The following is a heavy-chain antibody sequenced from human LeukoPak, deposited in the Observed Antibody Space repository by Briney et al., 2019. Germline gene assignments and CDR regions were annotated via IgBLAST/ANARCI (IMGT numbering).Heavy chain of an antibody. CDR2: VYYTGST. D-gene: IGHD5-24*01. Sequence: SDTLSLICPVSGRFISNYYYWTWIRQPPGKGLEWIGYVYYTGSTNFNPSLKSRVTMSLDTSRNQFSLKLTPLTAADTAVYYCARGAMATTPFFDYWGQGTLVTVSS. CDR3: ARGAMATTPFFDY. J-gene: IGHJ4*02. CDR1: GRFISNYY. V-gene: IGHV4-59*07.